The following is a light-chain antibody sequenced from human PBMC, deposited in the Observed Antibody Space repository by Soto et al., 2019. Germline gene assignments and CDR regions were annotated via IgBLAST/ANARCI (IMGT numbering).Light chain of an antibody. Sequence: SALTQPASVSGSPGQAITISCTGTSRDVGGYNYVSWYQQHPGKAPKLMIYEVSDRPSGVSDRFSGSKSGNTASLTSSGLQAEDEADYYCTSYTSSSTPVFGTGTKLTVL. V-gene: IGLV2-14*01. CDR3: TSYTSSSTPV. CDR2: EVS. CDR1: SRDVGGYNY. J-gene: IGLJ1*01.